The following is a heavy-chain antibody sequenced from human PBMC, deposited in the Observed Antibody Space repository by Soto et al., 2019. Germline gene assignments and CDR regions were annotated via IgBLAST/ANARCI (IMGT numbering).Heavy chain of an antibody. CDR3: AHRTGVIKEFQL. D-gene: IGHD7-27*01. V-gene: IGHV2-5*02. Sequence: QITLKESGPTLVKPTQTLTLTCTFSGFSLSNSGMGVGWIRQPPGKALEWLALIYWDDDKRDSPSLKNRLTFTKDTSRNQVVLTLTNIDPVDTATYYCAHRTGVIKEFQLWGQGTLVTVSS. CDR1: GFSLSNSGMG. J-gene: IGHJ1*01. CDR2: IYWDDDK.